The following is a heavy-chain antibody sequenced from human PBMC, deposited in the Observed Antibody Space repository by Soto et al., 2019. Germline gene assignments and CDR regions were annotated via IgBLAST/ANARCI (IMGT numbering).Heavy chain of an antibody. CDR1: GFILSDCA. V-gene: IGHV3-48*01. Sequence: VQLVESGGGLVQPEGSLRLSCATSGFILSDCAMNWVRQAPGKGLEWVSYISSSSSVIDYADSVKGRFTVSRDNARNSLYLQMNSLRAEDTAVYYCARDLSWGSNWYYYMDVWGKGTTVTVSS. J-gene: IGHJ6*03. CDR3: ARDLSWGSNWYYYMDV. D-gene: IGHD7-27*01. CDR2: ISSSSSVI.